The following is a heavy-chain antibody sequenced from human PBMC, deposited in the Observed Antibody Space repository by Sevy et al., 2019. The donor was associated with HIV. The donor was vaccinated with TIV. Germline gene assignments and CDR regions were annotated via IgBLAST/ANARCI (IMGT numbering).Heavy chain of an antibody. D-gene: IGHD2-15*01. Sequence: GGSLRLSCVASGFTFNTYAMNWVRQTPGKGLEWVSAISGGGYSDDSTYYADSVKGRFTISRDNAENSLYLQMNSVRAEDTAVYYCARDLFSGGNAVYGYWGQGTLVTVSS. CDR3: ARDLFSGGNAVYGY. CDR1: GFTFNTYA. J-gene: IGHJ4*02. V-gene: IGHV3-23*01. CDR2: ISGGGYSDDST.